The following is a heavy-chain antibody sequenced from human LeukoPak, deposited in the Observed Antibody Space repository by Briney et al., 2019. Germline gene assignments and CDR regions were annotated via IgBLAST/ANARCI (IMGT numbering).Heavy chain of an antibody. V-gene: IGHV1-18*01. CDR3: ATQMAYCSSTSRSVH. J-gene: IGHJ4*02. Sequence: SVKVSCKASGYTFTSYGISWVRQAPGQGLEWMGWISAYNGNTNYAQKLQGRVTMTTDTSTSTAYMELRSLRSDDTAVYYCATQMAYCSSTSRSVHWGQGTLVTVSS. CDR2: ISAYNGNT. D-gene: IGHD2-2*01. CDR1: GYTFTSYG.